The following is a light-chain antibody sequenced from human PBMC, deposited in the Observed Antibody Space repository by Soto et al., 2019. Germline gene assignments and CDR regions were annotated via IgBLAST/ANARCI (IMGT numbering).Light chain of an antibody. CDR3: HSYTSSSTYV. Sequence: QSALTQPASVSGSPGQSITTSCTGTSSDVGGYKYVSWYQQHPGKAPKLMIYEVSNRPSGISNRFSGSKSGNTASLTISGLQAEDEADYYCHSYTSSSTYVFGTGTKVTVL. CDR1: SSDVGGYKY. V-gene: IGLV2-14*01. J-gene: IGLJ1*01. CDR2: EVS.